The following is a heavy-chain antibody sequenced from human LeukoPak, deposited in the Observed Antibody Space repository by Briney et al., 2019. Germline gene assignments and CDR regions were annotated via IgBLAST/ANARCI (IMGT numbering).Heavy chain of an antibody. D-gene: IGHD2-2*01. V-gene: IGHV3-33*08. Sequence: GTSLRLSCAASGFTFSSYGMHWVRQAPGKGLEWVAVIWYDGSNKYYADSVKGRFTISRDNSKNTLYLQMNSLRAEDTAVYYCARGEGVVVPAALGFARYWGQGTLVTVSS. CDR2: IWYDGSNK. CDR1: GFTFSSYG. J-gene: IGHJ4*02. CDR3: ARGEGVVVPAALGFARY.